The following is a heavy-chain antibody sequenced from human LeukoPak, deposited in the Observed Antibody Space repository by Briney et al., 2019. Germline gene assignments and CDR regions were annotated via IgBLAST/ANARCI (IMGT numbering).Heavy chain of an antibody. D-gene: IGHD3-9*01. CDR3: ARGDILTTRQLDS. V-gene: IGHV3-9*01. CDR1: GFIFDDYA. Sequence: GGSLRLSCAASGFIFDDYAMHWVRRTPGKGLQWASGITRNNAVIGYVDSVKGRFTISRDSAKNSLYLQMDSLRPDDTAFYYCARGDILTTRQLDSWGLGTLVTVSS. CDR2: ITRNNAVI. J-gene: IGHJ4*02.